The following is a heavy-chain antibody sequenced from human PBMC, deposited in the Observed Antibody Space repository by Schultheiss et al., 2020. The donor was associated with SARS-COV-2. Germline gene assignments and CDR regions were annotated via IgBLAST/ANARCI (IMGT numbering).Heavy chain of an antibody. V-gene: IGHV3-74*01. CDR3: ARESASSSSVRAFDI. Sequence: GGSLRLSCAASGFTFSSYGMHWVRQAPGKGLVWVSRINSDGSSTSYADSVKGRFTISRDNAKNTLYLQMNSLRAEDTAVYYCARESASSSSVRAFDIWGQGTMVTVSS. D-gene: IGHD6-6*01. CDR2: INSDGSST. J-gene: IGHJ3*02. CDR1: GFTFSSYG.